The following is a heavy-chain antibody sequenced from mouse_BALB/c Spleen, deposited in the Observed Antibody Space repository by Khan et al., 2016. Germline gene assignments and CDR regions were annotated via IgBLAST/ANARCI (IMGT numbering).Heavy chain of an antibody. J-gene: IGHJ3*01. D-gene: IGHD2-4*01. CDR2: IDPANGNT. V-gene: IGHV14-3*02. CDR1: GFNIKDTY. CDR3: ARSPDDYDVGFAY. Sequence: FQLQQSGAELVKPGASVKLSCTASGFNIKDTYMHWVKQRPEQGLEWIGRIDPANGNTKYDPKFQGKATITADTSSNTAYLQLSSLTSEDTAVYYCARSPDDYDVGFAYWGQGTLVTVSA.